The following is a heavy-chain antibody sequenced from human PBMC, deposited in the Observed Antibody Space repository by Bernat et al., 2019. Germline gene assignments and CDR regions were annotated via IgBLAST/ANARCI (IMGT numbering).Heavy chain of an antibody. CDR1: GFTLSSYG. D-gene: IGHD4-4*01. CDR2: IWYDGGNK. V-gene: IGHV3-33*01. J-gene: IGHJ6*03. Sequence: QVQLVESGGGVVQPGRSLRLSCAASGFTLSSYGMHWVRQAPGKGLEWVTVIWYDGGNKYYAESVKGRFTISRDNSKNKMYLQMNSLRAEDTAVYYCARSYYNNHYSYYMDFWGKGTTVTVSS. CDR3: ARSYYNNHYSYYMDF.